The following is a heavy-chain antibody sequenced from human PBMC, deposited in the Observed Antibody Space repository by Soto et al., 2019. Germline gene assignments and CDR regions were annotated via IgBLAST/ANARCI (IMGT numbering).Heavy chain of an antibody. D-gene: IGHD1-20*01. V-gene: IGHV3-23*01. J-gene: IGHJ4*02. CDR3: ATVHNTSRSFDY. Sequence: LRLSCAASGFTFNIYAMTWVRQAPGKGLEWVSTTGATGRTTYYSDAVKGRFTVSRDNSKNTLDLQMSNLRAEDTAVYYCATVHNTSRSFDYWGQGTLVTVSS. CDR2: TGATGRTT. CDR1: GFTFNIYA.